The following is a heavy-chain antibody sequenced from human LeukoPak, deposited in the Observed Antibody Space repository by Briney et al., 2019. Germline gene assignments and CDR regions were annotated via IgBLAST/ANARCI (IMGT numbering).Heavy chain of an antibody. Sequence: SGTLSLTCAVSGGSISGSNWWSWVRQPPGKGLEWIGEIYHSGSINYNPSLKSRVTISVDKSKNQFSLKLSSVTAADTAVYYCASTYTNPLYSYGPDYWGQGTLVTVSS. CDR3: ASTYTNPLYSYGPDY. CDR2: IYHSGSI. CDR1: GGSISGSNW. J-gene: IGHJ4*02. D-gene: IGHD5-18*01. V-gene: IGHV4-4*02.